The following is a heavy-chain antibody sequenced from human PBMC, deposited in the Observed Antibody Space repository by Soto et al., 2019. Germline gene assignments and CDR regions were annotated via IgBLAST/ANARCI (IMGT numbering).Heavy chain of an antibody. Sequence: GGSLRLSCAASGFTFSDYYMSWIRQAPGKGLEWVSYISSSGSTIYYADSVKGRFTISRDNAKNSLYLQMNSLRAEDTAVYYCATMESGNYHNAFDPWGQGTLVTVSS. CDR3: ATMESGNYHNAFDP. J-gene: IGHJ5*02. D-gene: IGHD1-26*01. V-gene: IGHV3-11*01. CDR2: ISSSGSTI. CDR1: GFTFSDYY.